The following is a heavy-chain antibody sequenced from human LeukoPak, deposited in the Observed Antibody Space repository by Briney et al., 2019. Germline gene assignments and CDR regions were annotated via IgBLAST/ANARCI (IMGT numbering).Heavy chain of an antibody. CDR2: IYYSGST. D-gene: IGHD3-10*01. CDR1: GGSISSSSYY. J-gene: IGHJ4*02. Sequence: SETLSLTCTVSGGSISSSSYYWGWIRQPPGKGLEWIGSIYYSGSTYYNPSLKSRVTISVDTSKNQFSLKLSSVTAADTAVYYCARDRWFGELPMRPYYFDYWGQGTLVTVSS. V-gene: IGHV4-39*07. CDR3: ARDRWFGELPMRPYYFDY.